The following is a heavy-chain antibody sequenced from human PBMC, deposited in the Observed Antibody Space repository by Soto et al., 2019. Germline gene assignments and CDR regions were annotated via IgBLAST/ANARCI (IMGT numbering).Heavy chain of an antibody. CDR1: GYTFTSYY. D-gene: IGHD1-26*01. CDR2: INPSGGST. J-gene: IGHJ3*02. CDR3: ARDPVIVGATVDAFDI. V-gene: IGHV1-46*01. Sequence: QVQLVQSGAEVKKSGASVKVSCKASGYTFTSYYMHWVRQAPGQGLEWMGIINPSGGSTSYAQKFQGRVTMTRDTSTSTVYMELSSLRSEDTAVYYCARDPVIVGATVDAFDIWGQGTMVTVSS.